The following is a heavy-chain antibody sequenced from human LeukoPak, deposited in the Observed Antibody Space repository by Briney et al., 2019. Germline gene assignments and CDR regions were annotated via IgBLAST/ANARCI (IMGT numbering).Heavy chain of an antibody. CDR1: GGTFSSYA. CDR2: IIPIFGTA. Sequence: RASVKVSCKASGGTFSSYAISWVRQAPGQGLEWMGGIIPIFGTANYAQKFQGRVTITADESTSTAYMERSSLRSEDTAVYYCASSRIAAAGTGDYFDYWGQGTLVTVSS. CDR3: ASSRIAAAGTGDYFDY. V-gene: IGHV1-69*13. D-gene: IGHD6-13*01. J-gene: IGHJ4*02.